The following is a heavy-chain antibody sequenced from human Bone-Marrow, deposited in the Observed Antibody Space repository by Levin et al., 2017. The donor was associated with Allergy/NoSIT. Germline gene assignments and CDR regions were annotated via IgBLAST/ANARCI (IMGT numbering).Heavy chain of an antibody. V-gene: IGHV3-11*01. Sequence: GGSLRLSCAASGFTFSDYYMSWIRQAPGKGLEWVSYISSSGGSSSGGTIYYADSVKGRFTISRDNARDSLYLQMNTLRAEDTAVYYCARVDSLFLAMGVWGQGTTVTVSS. CDR1: GFTFSDYY. CDR3: ARVDSLFLAMGV. D-gene: IGHD2-2*03. J-gene: IGHJ6*02. CDR2: ISSSGGSSSGGTI.